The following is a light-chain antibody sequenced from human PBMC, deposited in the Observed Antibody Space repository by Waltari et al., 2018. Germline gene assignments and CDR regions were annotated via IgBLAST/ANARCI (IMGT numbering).Light chain of an antibody. Sequence: QSVLTQPPSVSGAPGQRITISCTGTSSNIWAGYDVHWYLQLPGTAPKLLILGNNNRPSGVPDRFSASKSDTSASLAITGLQAEDEADYYCQSYDSSLSGVIFGGGTKLTVL. CDR2: GNN. CDR3: QSYDSSLSGVI. V-gene: IGLV1-40*01. J-gene: IGLJ2*01. CDR1: SSNIWAGYD.